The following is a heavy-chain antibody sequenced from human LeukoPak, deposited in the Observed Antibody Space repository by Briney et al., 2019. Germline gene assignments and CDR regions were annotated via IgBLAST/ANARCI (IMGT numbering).Heavy chain of an antibody. D-gene: IGHD2-2*01. CDR2: ISSSGSTI. Sequence: GGSLRHSCAASGFTFSSYEMNWLRQAPGKGLEWVSYISSSGSTIYYADSVQGRFTISIDNAKNSLYLQMNSLRAEDTAVYYCASSPFCSSTSCYRTHFQHWGQGTLVTVSS. CDR3: ASSPFCSSTSCYRTHFQH. V-gene: IGHV3-48*03. J-gene: IGHJ1*01. CDR1: GFTFSSYE.